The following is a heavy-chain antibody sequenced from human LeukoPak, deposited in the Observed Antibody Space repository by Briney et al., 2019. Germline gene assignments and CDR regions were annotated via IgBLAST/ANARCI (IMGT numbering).Heavy chain of an antibody. CDR1: GFTVSSNY. J-gene: IGHJ4*02. Sequence: GGSLRLSCAASGFTVSSNYMSWVRQAPGKGLEWVSVIYSGGSTYYADSVKGRFTISRDNAKNSLYLQMNSLRAEDTAVYYCASAEGEPSLLDYWGQGTLVTVSS. V-gene: IGHV3-66*01. CDR3: ASAEGEPSLLDY. D-gene: IGHD3-16*01. CDR2: IYSGGST.